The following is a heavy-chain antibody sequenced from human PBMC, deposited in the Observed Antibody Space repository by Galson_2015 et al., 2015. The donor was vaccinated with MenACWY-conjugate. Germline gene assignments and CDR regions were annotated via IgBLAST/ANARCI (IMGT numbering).Heavy chain of an antibody. D-gene: IGHD3-10*01. CDR3: AKDQWELHGAFDI. CDR1: GFTFSRHG. CDR2: ISYDGSNK. J-gene: IGHJ3*02. V-gene: IGHV3-30*18. Sequence: SLRLSCAASGFTFSRHGMHWVRQAPGKGLEWVAGISYDGSNKNYADSVKGRFTISRDKSKNTLYLQMNSLRAEDTAVYYCAKDQWELHGAFDIWGQGTVVTVSS.